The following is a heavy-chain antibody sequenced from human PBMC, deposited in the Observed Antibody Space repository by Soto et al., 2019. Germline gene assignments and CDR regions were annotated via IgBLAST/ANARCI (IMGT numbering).Heavy chain of an antibody. J-gene: IGHJ6*02. Sequence: PSETLSLTCTVSGASIRSSTFYWGWIRQPPGKGLESIANIYYSGSTYYNPSLKSRVTISVDTSKNQFSLKLSSVTAADTAVYYCACIFSGGYGYGFYYYGMDVWGQGTTVTVSS. V-gene: IGHV4-39*01. CDR2: IYYSGST. D-gene: IGHD5-18*01. CDR3: ACIFSGGYGYGFYYYGMDV. CDR1: GASIRSSTFY.